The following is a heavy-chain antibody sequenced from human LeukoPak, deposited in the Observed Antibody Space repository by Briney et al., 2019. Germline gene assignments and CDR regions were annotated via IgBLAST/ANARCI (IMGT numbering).Heavy chain of an antibody. CDR1: GFTFSSYG. V-gene: IGHV3-74*01. Sequence: GGSLRLSCAASGFTFSSYGMHWVRQAPGKGLVWVSRINSDGSSATYADSVKGRFTISRDNAKNTLYLQMNSLRAEDTAVYYCARIPPPYYYDSSGYYYPWWGQGTLVTVSS. J-gene: IGHJ4*02. D-gene: IGHD3-22*01. CDR2: INSDGSSA. CDR3: ARIPPPYYYDSSGYYYPW.